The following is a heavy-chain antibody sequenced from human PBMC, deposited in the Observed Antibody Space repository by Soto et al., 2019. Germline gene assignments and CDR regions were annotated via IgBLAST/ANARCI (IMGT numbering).Heavy chain of an antibody. Sequence: PSETLSLTCTVSSYSISSGSYWAWIRQPPGKGPEWIACIYPGGTTFYNSSLKSRITISVDTSNNQFSLKLTSVTAADTAVYYLAMVHVRFLAGSTFDYWGHGALVKVST. CDR1: SYSISSGSY. V-gene: IGHV4-38-2*02. J-gene: IGHJ4*01. CDR2: IYPGGTT. CDR3: AMVHVRFLAGSTFDY. D-gene: IGHD2-2*01.